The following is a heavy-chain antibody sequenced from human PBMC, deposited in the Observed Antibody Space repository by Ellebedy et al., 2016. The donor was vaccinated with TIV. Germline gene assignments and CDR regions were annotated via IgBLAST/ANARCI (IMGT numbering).Heavy chain of an antibody. V-gene: IGHV3-11*01. D-gene: IGHD2-2*01. J-gene: IGHJ5*02. CDR3: ARDARFIDHQHNWFDP. CDR2: ISNSDSSI. CDR1: GFTFSDYY. Sequence: GESLKISCAASGFTFSDYYMSWIRQAPGKGLEWVSYISNSDSSIFYADSVKGRFTISRDNAENLLYLQMNSLRAEDTAVYYCARDARFIDHQHNWFDPWGQGTLVTVSS.